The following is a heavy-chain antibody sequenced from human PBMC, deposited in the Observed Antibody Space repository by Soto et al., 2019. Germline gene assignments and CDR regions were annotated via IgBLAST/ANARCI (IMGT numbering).Heavy chain of an antibody. V-gene: IGHV3-23*01. CDR1: GFTFTNYA. Sequence: GGSLRLSCAASGFTFTNYAMSWVRQAPGKGPEWVSGILGSGHTTFYADSVKGRFIVSRDNSKNTLSLQMNSLRADDTAVYYCAKDPNTDYVGAFEFWGHGTMVTVSS. J-gene: IGHJ3*01. CDR3: AKDPNTDYVGAFEF. CDR2: ILGSGHTT. D-gene: IGHD3-10*02.